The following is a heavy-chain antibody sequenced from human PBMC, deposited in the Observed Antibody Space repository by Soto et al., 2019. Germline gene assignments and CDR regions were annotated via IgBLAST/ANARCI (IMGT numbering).Heavy chain of an antibody. D-gene: IGHD5-12*01. CDR1: GYPFTTYY. CDR2: IIPIFGTA. J-gene: IGHJ6*02. V-gene: IGHV1-69*13. Sequence: GASVKVSCKVSGYPFTTYYIHWVRQAPGQGLEWMGGIIPIFGTANYAQKFQGRVTITADESTSTAYMELSSLRSEDTAVYYCARDQLRLDGYNYAWYYYYGMDVWGQGTTVTVSS. CDR3: ARDQLRLDGYNYAWYYYYGMDV.